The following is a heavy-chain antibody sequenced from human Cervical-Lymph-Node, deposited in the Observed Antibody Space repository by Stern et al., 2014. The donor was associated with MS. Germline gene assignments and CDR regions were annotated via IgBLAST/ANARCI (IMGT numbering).Heavy chain of an antibody. J-gene: IGHJ4*02. Sequence: QVQLVESGPQVKTSASSVKVSCKASGCTFSSSAISWVRQAPRHGLEWRGGLLPMFGTANHAQKIQGRVTTTPHDTTRTAYIAPTSLRSEDTAVYYCAKSEDSGSFYVPDYWGQGTLVTVSS. V-gene: IGHV1-69*01. CDR3: AKSEDSGSFYVPDY. D-gene: IGHD1-26*01. CDR1: GCTFSSSA. CDR2: LLPMFGTA.